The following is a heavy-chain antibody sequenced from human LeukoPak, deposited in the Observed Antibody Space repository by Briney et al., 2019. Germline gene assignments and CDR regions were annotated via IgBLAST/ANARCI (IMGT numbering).Heavy chain of an antibody. J-gene: IGHJ4*02. CDR1: GFTVSSNY. V-gene: IGHV3-66*01. CDR2: IYSGGST. D-gene: IGHD6-19*01. CDR3: ARDAGYSSGWYGGDY. Sequence: PGGSLRLSCAASGFTVSSNYMSWVRQAPGKGLEWVSVIYSGGSTYYADSVKGRFTISRDNSKNTLYLQMNSLRAEDTAVYYCARDAGYSSGWYGGDYWGQGTLVTVSS.